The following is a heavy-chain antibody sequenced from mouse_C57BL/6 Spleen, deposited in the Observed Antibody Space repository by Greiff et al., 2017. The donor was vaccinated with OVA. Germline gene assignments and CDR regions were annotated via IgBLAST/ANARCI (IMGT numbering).Heavy chain of an antibody. D-gene: IGHD3-2*02. CDR3: ARGGTAQTYYFDY. CDR2: IYPGGGYT. J-gene: IGHJ2*01. CDR1: GYTFTNYW. V-gene: IGHV1-63*01. Sequence: VKLVESGAELVRPGTSVKMSCKASGYTFTNYWIGWAKQRPGHGLEWIGDIYPGGGYTNYNEKFKGKATLTADKSSSTAYMQFSSLTSEDSAIYYCARGGTAQTYYFDYWGQGTTLTVSS.